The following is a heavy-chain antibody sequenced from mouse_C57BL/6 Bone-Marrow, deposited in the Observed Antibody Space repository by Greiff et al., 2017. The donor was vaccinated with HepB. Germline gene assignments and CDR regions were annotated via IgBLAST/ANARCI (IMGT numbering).Heavy chain of an antibody. CDR3: ARDALYDGMDY. J-gene: IGHJ4*01. Sequence: EVKLMESGGGLVQSGRSLRLSCATSGFTFSDFYMEWVRQAPGKGLEWIAASRNKANDYTTEYSASVKGRVIVSRDTSQSILYLQMNALRAEDTAIYYCARDALYDGMDYWGQGTSVTVSS. V-gene: IGHV7-1*01. D-gene: IGHD2-3*01. CDR1: GFTFSDFY. CDR2: SRNKANDYTT.